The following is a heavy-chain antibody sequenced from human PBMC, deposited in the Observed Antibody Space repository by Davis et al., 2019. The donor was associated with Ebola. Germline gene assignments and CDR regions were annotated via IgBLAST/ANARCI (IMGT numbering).Heavy chain of an antibody. CDR3: ARDYVEMATEISYYYGMDV. CDR1: GFTFGSYG. CDR2: ISYDGSNK. D-gene: IGHD5-24*01. V-gene: IGHV3-30*03. Sequence: GESLKISCAASGFTFGSYGMHWVRQAPGKGLEWVAVISYDGSNKYYADSVKGRFTISRDNAKNSLYLQMNSLRAEDTAVYYCARDYVEMATEISYYYGMDVWGQGTTVTVSS. J-gene: IGHJ6*02.